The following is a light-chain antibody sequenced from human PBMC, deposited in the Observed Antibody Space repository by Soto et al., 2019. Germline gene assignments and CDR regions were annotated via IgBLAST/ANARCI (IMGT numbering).Light chain of an antibody. CDR1: QGIKND. CDR2: AAY. CDR3: LQDYTYPWT. J-gene: IGKJ1*01. V-gene: IGKV1-6*02. Sequence: IQMTQSPSSLSASVGDRVTITCRASQGIKNDLEWYQQKPGKAPKLLIYAAYSLQTGVPSRFSDSGSRTDFTLTISSLQAEDFATYYCLQDYTYPWTFGQGTKVEV.